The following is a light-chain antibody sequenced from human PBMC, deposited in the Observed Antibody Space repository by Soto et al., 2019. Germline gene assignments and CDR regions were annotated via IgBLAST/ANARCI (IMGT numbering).Light chain of an antibody. CDR3: HHYGRSPIYT. Sequence: EIVLTQSPGTLSLSPGATATLSCRASQTVSSNYLAWFQQKSGQAPRLLIYGASSRATGIPDRFSGSGSGTDFTLTITRLEPEDFAVYYCHHYGRSPIYTFGPGTKVDFK. J-gene: IGKJ3*01. CDR1: QTVSSNY. CDR2: GAS. V-gene: IGKV3-20*01.